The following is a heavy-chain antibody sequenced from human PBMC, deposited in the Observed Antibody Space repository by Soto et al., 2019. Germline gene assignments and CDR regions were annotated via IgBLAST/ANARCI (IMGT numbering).Heavy chain of an antibody. CDR1: GFSFSSSW. V-gene: IGHV3-7*05. Sequence: GGSLRLSCAASGFSFSSSWMSWVRQAAGKGLEWVATINPDGSEKYYVDSVKGRFTISRDNAKNSLYLQMNSLRGEDTAVYYCARKDYYYDTSNAGWFDPWGQGTLVTVSS. D-gene: IGHD3-22*01. CDR2: INPDGSEK. CDR3: ARKDYYYDTSNAGWFDP. J-gene: IGHJ5*02.